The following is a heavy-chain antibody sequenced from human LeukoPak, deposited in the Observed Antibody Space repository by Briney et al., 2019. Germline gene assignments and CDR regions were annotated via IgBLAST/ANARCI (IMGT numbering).Heavy chain of an antibody. CDR1: GFTFSSYS. Sequence: GGSLRLSCAASGFTFSSYSMNWVRQAPRKGLEWVSYISSSSSTIYYADSVKGRFTISRDNAKNSLYLQMNSLRAEDTAVYYCARGPVLRYFDWLSATDAFDIWGQGTMVTVSS. V-gene: IGHV3-48*01. D-gene: IGHD3-9*01. J-gene: IGHJ3*02. CDR3: ARGPVLRYFDWLSATDAFDI. CDR2: ISSSSSTI.